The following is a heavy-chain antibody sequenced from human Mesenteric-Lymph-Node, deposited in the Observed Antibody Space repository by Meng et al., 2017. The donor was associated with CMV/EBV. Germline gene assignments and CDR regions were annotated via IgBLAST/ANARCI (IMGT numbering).Heavy chain of an antibody. J-gene: IGHJ4*02. V-gene: IGHV3-23*01. D-gene: IGHD3-10*01. CDR1: GFTFSSYA. CDR3: AKDRAGTVTTIDY. Sequence: CAASGFTFSSYAMSWVRQAPGKGLEWVSASIMGGATYYADSVMGRFTISRDDSKNTLYLQMHSLRGEDTAVYYCAKDRAGTVTTIDYWGQGTLVTVSS. CDR2: SIMGGAT.